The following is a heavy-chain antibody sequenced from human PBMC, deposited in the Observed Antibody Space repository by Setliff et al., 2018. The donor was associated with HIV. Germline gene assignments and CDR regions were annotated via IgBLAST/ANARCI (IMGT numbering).Heavy chain of an antibody. D-gene: IGHD3-10*01. Sequence: PSETLSLTCAVSGYSISSDYHWAWVRQSPGKGLEWIGSIYNRGSTYYNPSLKSRVTISVDTSKNQFSLKLSSVTAADTAVYYCARELLRSWDGSENSYKPYYFDYWGQGTLVTVSS. J-gene: IGHJ4*02. V-gene: IGHV4-38-2*02. CDR3: ARELLRSWDGSENSYKPYYFDY. CDR2: IYNRGST. CDR1: GYSISSDYH.